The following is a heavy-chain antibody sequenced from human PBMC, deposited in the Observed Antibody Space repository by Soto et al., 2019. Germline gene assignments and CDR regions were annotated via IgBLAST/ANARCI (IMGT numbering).Heavy chain of an antibody. Sequence: GGSLRLSFTASGFTFGDYAMSWVRQAPGKGLEWVGFIRSKAYGGTTEYAASVKGRFTISRDDSKSIAYLQMNSLKTEDTAVYYCTKIGDYGWVRHWYFHXWGRGTLVTVSX. CDR1: GFTFGDYA. CDR3: TKIGDYGWVRHWYFHX. D-gene: IGHD4-17*01. J-gene: IGHJ2*01. CDR2: IRSKAYGGTT. V-gene: IGHV3-49*04.